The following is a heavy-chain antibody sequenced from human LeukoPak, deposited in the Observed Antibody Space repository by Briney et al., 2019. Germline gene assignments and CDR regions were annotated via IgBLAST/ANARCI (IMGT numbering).Heavy chain of an antibody. D-gene: IGHD5-18*01. V-gene: IGHV3-7*01. CDR1: GLTFSSSW. CDR3: ARDLAYSRLDY. Sequence: GSLRPSWAGPGLTFSSSWMDWVRQAPGKGLEGVASINPDGNKKYSADSVKGRFTISRDNAENSLYLQMNSLRVEDTAFYYCARDLAYSRLDYWGQGMLVTVSS. CDR2: INPDGNKK. J-gene: IGHJ4*02.